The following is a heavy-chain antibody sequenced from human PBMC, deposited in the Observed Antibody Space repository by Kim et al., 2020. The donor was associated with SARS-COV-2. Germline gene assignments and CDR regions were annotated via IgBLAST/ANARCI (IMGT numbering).Heavy chain of an antibody. V-gene: IGHV3-13*01. Sequence: KGRFTISRENAKNSLYLQMNSLRAGDTAVYYCARGIAAAGTDYYYYGMDVWGQGTTVTVSS. CDR3: ARGIAAAGTDYYYYGMDV. D-gene: IGHD6-13*01. J-gene: IGHJ6*02.